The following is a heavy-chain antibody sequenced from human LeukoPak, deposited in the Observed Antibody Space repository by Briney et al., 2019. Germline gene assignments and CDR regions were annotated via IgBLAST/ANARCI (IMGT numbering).Heavy chain of an antibody. Sequence: PSETLSLTCTVSGGFIISSYFWSWIRQPAGKGLEWIGRIYNTGSTDFNPSLKSRVTMSVDTSKNQFSLKLSSGTAADTAVYYCAKYASGSLVVWGQGTLVTVSS. CDR2: IYNTGST. D-gene: IGHD3-10*01. J-gene: IGHJ4*02. CDR3: AKYASGSLVV. CDR1: GGFIISSYF. V-gene: IGHV4-4*07.